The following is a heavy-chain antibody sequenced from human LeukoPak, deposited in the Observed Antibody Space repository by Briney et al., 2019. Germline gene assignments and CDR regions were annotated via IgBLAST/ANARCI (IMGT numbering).Heavy chain of an antibody. D-gene: IGHD3-22*01. CDR1: GGSISNNNYY. CDR2: IYYSGST. J-gene: IGHJ1*01. V-gene: IGHV4-39*07. Sequence: PSETLSLTCTVSGGSISNNNYYWGWIRQPPGKGLEWIGSIYYSGSTYYNPSLKSRVTISADTSKNQFSLKLSSVTAADTAVYYCARATVGYYYDSSGYREYFQHWGQGTLVTVSS. CDR3: ARATVGYYYDSSGYREYFQH.